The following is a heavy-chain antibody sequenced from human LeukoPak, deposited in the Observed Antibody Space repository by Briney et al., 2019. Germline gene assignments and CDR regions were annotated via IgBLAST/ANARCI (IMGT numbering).Heavy chain of an antibody. CDR2: ISRGSYI. CDR3: TREQDREAAATVIGDS. J-gene: IGHJ4*02. Sequence: GGSLRLSCVASGFTFSRFEMNWVRQAPGKGLEWISHISRGSYIAYADSVKGRFSISRDNAKNSLYLQMNSLRAEDTAVYYCTREQDREAAATVIGDSWGQGTLVTVSS. D-gene: IGHD2-15*01. V-gene: IGHV3-48*03. CDR1: GFTFSRFE.